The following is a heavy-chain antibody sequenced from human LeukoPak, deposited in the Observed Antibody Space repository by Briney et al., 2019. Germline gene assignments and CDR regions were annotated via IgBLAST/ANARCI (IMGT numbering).Heavy chain of an antibody. J-gene: IGHJ3*02. Sequence: GGSLRLSCAASGFTFSNAWMSWVRQAPGKGLEWVSAISGSGGSTYYADSVKGRFTISRDNSKNTLYLQMNSLRAEDTAVYYCAKYYYGSGRDAFDIWGQGTMVTVSS. V-gene: IGHV3-23*01. CDR2: ISGSGGST. D-gene: IGHD3-10*01. CDR3: AKYYYGSGRDAFDI. CDR1: GFTFSNAW.